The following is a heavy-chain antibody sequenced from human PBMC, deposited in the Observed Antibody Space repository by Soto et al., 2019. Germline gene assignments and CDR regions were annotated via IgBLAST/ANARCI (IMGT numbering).Heavy chain of an antibody. Sequence: ASVKVSCKASGYTFTSYAIHWVRQAPGQRLEWMGWSIGGNGNTKYSQKFQGRVTMTRDTSTNTAYMELSSLRSEDTAVYYCARGHYYDSSGYYCYWGQGTRVTVSS. CDR1: GYTFTSYA. CDR2: SIGGNGNT. J-gene: IGHJ4*02. D-gene: IGHD3-22*01. V-gene: IGHV1-3*01. CDR3: ARGHYYDSSGYYCY.